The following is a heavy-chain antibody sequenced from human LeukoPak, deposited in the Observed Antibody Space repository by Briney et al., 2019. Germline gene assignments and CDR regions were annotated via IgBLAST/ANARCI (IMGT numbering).Heavy chain of an antibody. D-gene: IGHD1-26*01. CDR3: ARDPYSGSYGDYYYYNMDV. J-gene: IGHJ6*03. V-gene: IGHV3-53*01. CDR1: GFTVSSNY. CDR2: IYSGGST. Sequence: PGGSLRLSCAASGFTVSSNYMSWVRQAPGKGLEWVSVIYSGGSTYYADSVKGRFTISRDNSKNTLYLQMNSLRAEDTAVYYCARDPYSGSYGDYYYYNMDVWGKGTTVTISS.